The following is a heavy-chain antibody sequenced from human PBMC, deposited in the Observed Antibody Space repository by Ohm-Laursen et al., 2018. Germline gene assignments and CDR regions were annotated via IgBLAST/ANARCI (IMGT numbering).Heavy chain of an antibody. CDR2: ISYDGSEK. D-gene: IGHD6-13*01. Sequence: SLRLSCAASGFTFSNYGMHWVRQAPGKGLEWVAIISYDGSEKYYADSVKGRFTISRDNSKNTLYLQMNSLRAEDTAVYYCARGEAAALFDYWGQGTMVTVSS. V-gene: IGHV3-30*03. CDR1: GFTFSNYG. J-gene: IGHJ4*02. CDR3: ARGEAAALFDY.